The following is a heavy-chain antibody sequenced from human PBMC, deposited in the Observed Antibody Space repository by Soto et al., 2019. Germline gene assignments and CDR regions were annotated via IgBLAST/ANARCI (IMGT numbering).Heavy chain of an antibody. J-gene: IGHJ6*02. CDR2: ISGSGGST. Sequence: GGSLRLSCAASGFTFSSYAMSWVRQAPGKGLEWVSAISGSGGSTYYADSVKGRFTISRDNSKNTLYLQMNSLRAEDTAVYYCAKGLQGSLNQRYDYYGMDVWGQGTTVTVSS. CDR1: GFTFSSYA. CDR3: AKGLQGSLNQRYDYYGMDV. V-gene: IGHV3-23*01. D-gene: IGHD1-1*01.